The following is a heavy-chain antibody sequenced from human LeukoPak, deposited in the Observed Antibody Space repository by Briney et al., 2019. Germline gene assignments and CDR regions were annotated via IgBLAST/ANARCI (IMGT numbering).Heavy chain of an antibody. J-gene: IGHJ3*01. D-gene: IGHD5-24*01. CDR3: AKDIQLSA. V-gene: IGHV3-23*01. Sequence: GGSLRLSCAASGFNFNDAAMTWVRQAPGKGLEWVSLIASSGRNTYYTDSVRGRFTISRDNSKKTLSLQMNSLRVEDTAIYYCAKDIQLSAWGLGTVVTVSS. CDR2: IASSGRNT. CDR1: GFNFNDAA.